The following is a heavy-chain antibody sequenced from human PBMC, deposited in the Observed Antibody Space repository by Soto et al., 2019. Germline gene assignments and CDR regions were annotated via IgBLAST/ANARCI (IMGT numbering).Heavy chain of an antibody. D-gene: IGHD2-15*01. CDR1: GFTFSSYA. Sequence: GGSLRLSCAASGFTFSSYAMSWVRQAPGKGLEWVSAISGSGGSTYYAENEKSRITISRDNTKNKLYLQMNSLRAEDTAVYYFAKDLISLGYCSGGSCYNDHWGQGTLVTVSS. J-gene: IGHJ4*02. CDR3: AKDLISLGYCSGGSCYNDH. V-gene: IGHV3-23*01. CDR2: ISGSGGST.